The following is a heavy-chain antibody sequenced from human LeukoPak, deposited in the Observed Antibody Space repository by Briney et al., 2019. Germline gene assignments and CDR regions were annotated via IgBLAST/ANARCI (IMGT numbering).Heavy chain of an antibody. CDR1: GFTVSSNY. V-gene: IGHV3-53*01. J-gene: IGHJ4*02. CDR2: IYSGGST. CDR3: ARDPGRGGDGYNSDY. Sequence: GGSLRLSCAASGFTVSSNYMSWVRQAPGKGLEWVSVIYSGGSTYYADSVKGRFTISRDNSKNTLYLQMNSLRAEDTAVYYCARDPGRGGDGYNSDYWGQGTLVTVSS. D-gene: IGHD5-24*01.